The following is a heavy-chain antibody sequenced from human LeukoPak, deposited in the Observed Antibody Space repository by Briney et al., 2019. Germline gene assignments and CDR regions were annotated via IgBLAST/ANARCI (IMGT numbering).Heavy chain of an antibody. J-gene: IGHJ5*02. CDR2: ISGSGGST. V-gene: IGHV3-23*01. Sequence: PGGSLRLSCAASGFTFSSYAMSWVRQAPGKGLEWVSAISGSGGSTYYADSVKGRFTISRDNAKNSLYLQMNSLRAEDTAVYYCVRIPNSANFPNWFDPWGQGTLVTVSS. CDR1: GFTFSSYA. CDR3: VRIPNSANFPNWFDP. D-gene: IGHD4/OR15-4a*01.